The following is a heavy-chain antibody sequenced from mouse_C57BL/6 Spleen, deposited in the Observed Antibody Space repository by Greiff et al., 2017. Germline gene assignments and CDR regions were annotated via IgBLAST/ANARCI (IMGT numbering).Heavy chain of an antibody. D-gene: IGHD2-3*01. CDR2: IDPSDSYT. CDR3: ARSRDGYPPFAY. CDR1: GYTFTSYW. V-gene: IGHV1-50*01. Sequence: QVQLQQPGAELVKPGASVKLSCKASGYTFTSYWMQWVKQRPGQGLEWIGEIDPSDSYTNYNQKFKGKATLTVDTSSSTAYMQLSSLTSEDSVVYYCARSRDGYPPFAYWGQGTLVTVSA. J-gene: IGHJ3*01.